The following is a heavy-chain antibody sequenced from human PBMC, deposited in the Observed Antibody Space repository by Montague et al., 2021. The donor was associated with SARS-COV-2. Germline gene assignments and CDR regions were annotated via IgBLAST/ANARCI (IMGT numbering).Heavy chain of an antibody. Sequence: PALVKPTQTLTLTCTFSGFSLSTSGMCVSWIRQPPGKALEWLALIDWDDDKYYSTSLKTRLTISKDTSKNQVVLTMTNMDPVDTATYYCARILVSGTAMDEYDYYYGLDVWGQGTTVTVSS. D-gene: IGHD5-18*01. V-gene: IGHV2-70*01. CDR1: GFSLSTSGMC. CDR3: ARILVSGTAMDEYDYYYGLDV. J-gene: IGHJ6*02. CDR2: IDWDDDK.